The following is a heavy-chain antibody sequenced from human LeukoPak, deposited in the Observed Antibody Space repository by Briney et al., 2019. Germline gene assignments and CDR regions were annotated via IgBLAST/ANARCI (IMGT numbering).Heavy chain of an antibody. CDR2: ISNGADNK. V-gene: IGHV3-30*04. CDR3: ARGSYARSGSASDY. Sequence: PGTSLRLSCAASGFSFSSYHAHWVRQAPGKGLEWVALISNGADNKYYADSVKGRFTISRDNSKNTLYVQMDSLRAEDTAVYYCARGSYARSGSASDYWGQGTLVTVSS. CDR1: GFSFSSYH. D-gene: IGHD3-22*01. J-gene: IGHJ4*02.